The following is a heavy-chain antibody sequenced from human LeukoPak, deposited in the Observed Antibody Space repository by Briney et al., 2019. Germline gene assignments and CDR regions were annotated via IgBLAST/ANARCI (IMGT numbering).Heavy chain of an antibody. Sequence: PGRSLRLSCTTSGFTFGDYAMSWVRQAPGKGLEWVSFIRRKAHGGTTEYAESVKGRFSSSRDDSKSIAYLQMNSLKTEDTAVYFCTRVTYYYDNSGYFHFDSWGQGSLVTVSS. CDR1: GFTFGDYA. CDR3: TRVTYYYDNSGYFHFDS. V-gene: IGHV3-49*04. CDR2: IRRKAHGGTT. J-gene: IGHJ4*02. D-gene: IGHD3-22*01.